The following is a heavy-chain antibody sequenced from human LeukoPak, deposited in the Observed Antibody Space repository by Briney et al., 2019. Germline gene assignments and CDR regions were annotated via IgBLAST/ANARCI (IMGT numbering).Heavy chain of an antibody. D-gene: IGHD5-24*01. CDR2: ISSNGGST. V-gene: IGHV3-64*01. CDR1: GFTFSSYA. Sequence: GGSLRLSCAASGFTFSSYAMHWVRQAPGKGLEYVSAISSNGGSTYYANSVKGRFTISRDNSKNTLYLQMGSLRAEDMAVYYCARGGRLDGDAFDIWGQGTMVTVSS. J-gene: IGHJ3*02. CDR3: ARGGRLDGDAFDI.